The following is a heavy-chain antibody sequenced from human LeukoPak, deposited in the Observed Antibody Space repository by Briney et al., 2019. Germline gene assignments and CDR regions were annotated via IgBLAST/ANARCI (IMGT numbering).Heavy chain of an antibody. D-gene: IGHD4-23*01. Sequence: SETLSLTCTVSGGSITSYYWSWIRQPPGKGLEWIGYIYYSGTTNYNPSLKSRVTISLDTSKNQFSLELSSVTAADTAVYYCAKSPSPTVVTPFDYWGQGTLVTVSS. CDR2: IYYSGTT. V-gene: IGHV4-59*08. J-gene: IGHJ4*02. CDR3: AKSPSPTVVTPFDY. CDR1: GGSITSYY.